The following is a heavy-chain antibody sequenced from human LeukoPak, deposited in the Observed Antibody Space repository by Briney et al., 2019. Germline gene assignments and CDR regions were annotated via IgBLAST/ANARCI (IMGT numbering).Heavy chain of an antibody. D-gene: IGHD1-26*01. CDR1: GGSISSSSYY. V-gene: IGHV4-39*07. J-gene: IGHJ4*02. CDR3: ARGGGAYSGSYSADY. CDR2: IYYSGST. Sequence: SETLSLTCTVSGGSISSSSYYWGWIRQPPGKGLEWIGSIYYSGSTYYNPSLKSRVTIPVDTSKNQFSLKLSSVTAADTAVYYCARGGGAYSGSYSADYWGQGTLVTVSS.